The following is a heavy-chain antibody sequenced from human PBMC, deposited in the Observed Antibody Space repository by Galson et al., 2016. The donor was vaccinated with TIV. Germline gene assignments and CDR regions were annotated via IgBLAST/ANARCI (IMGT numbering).Heavy chain of an antibody. Sequence: SLRLSCAASTFKVSDNYMTWVRQAPGKGLEWVSIISSGGTTHYANSVRGRFTMSRDTDENTVYLQMNNLRAEDTAVYYCARERRHCGNECYLYYYFGMDVWGQGATVTVSS. J-gene: IGHJ6*02. D-gene: IGHD2-21*01. CDR3: ARERRHCGNECYLYYYFGMDV. CDR1: TFKVSDNY. V-gene: IGHV3-66*02. CDR2: ISSGGTT.